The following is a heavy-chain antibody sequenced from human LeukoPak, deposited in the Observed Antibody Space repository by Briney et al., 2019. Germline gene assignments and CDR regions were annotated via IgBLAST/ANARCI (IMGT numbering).Heavy chain of an antibody. J-gene: IGHJ4*02. CDR2: INHSGST. D-gene: IGHD3-10*01. CDR1: GGSFSGYY. Sequence: SETLSLTCAVYGGSFSGYYWSWIRQPPGKGLEWIGEINHSGSTNYNPSLKSRVTISVDTSKNQFSLKLSSVTAADTAVYYCAKGSDPFRWFGEFNVKLPRPIRHYYFDSWGQGILVTVSS. V-gene: IGHV4-34*01. CDR3: AKGSDPFRWFGEFNVKLPRPIRHYYFDS.